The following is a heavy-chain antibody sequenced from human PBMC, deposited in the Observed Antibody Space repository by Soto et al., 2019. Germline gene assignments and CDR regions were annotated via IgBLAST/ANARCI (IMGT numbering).Heavy chain of an antibody. V-gene: IGHV5-51*01. CDR1: GYSFTDYW. Sequence: GESLKISCKGSGYSFTDYWIGWVRQMPGKGLEWMGIIYPGDSDTRYSPSFQGQVTISADKSISTAYLQWSSLTASDIAMYYCARRPYGDYNVMDVWGQATTVTVSS. CDR3: ARRPYGDYNVMDV. CDR2: IYPGDSDT. D-gene: IGHD4-17*01. J-gene: IGHJ6*02.